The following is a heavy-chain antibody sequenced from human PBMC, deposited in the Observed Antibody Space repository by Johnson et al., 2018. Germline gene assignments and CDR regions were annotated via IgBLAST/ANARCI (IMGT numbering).Heavy chain of an antibody. Sequence: VQLVESGGGVVQPGRSXRLSCAASGFTFSNYGMHWVRQAPGKGLEWVAVISYDGSNKSYADSVKGRFTISRDNSKNTLYLQMNSLRAEDTAVYYCASEMGIIRANYYYYGMDVWGQGTTVTVSS. J-gene: IGHJ6*02. CDR1: GFTFSNYG. V-gene: IGHV3-30*03. CDR2: ISYDGSNK. D-gene: IGHD3-3*01. CDR3: ASEMGIIRANYYYYGMDV.